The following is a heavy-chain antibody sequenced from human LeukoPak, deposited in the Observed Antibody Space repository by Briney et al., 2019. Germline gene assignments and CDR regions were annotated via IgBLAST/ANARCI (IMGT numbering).Heavy chain of an antibody. CDR2: IHYSGST. V-gene: IGHV4-59*01. CDR1: GGSISSYY. D-gene: IGHD3-16*01. CDR3: TRGAGWLIDY. Sequence: SETLSLTCTVSGGSISSYYWSWIRQPPGKGLEWIGYIHYSGSTNYNPSLKSRVTISADTSKNQFSLKLNSLTTADTAVYYCTRGAGWLIDYWGQGILVTVSS. J-gene: IGHJ4*02.